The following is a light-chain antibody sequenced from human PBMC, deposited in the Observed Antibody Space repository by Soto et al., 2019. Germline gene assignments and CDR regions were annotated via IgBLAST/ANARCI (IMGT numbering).Light chain of an antibody. CDR3: QHYGRSPIT. J-gene: IGKJ5*01. Sequence: ERIITQSPATLSVSPGEGATLSCRAGQSISTNLAWYQQKPGQPPRLLIYGASTRATGIPARFSGSGSGTEFTLAISRLEPEDFALYYCQHYGRSPITFGQGTRLEIK. CDR1: QSISTN. V-gene: IGKV3-15*01. CDR2: GAS.